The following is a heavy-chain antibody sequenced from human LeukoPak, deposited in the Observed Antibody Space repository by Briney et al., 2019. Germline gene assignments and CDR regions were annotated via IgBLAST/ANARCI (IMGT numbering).Heavy chain of an antibody. CDR2: ISYSGST. CDR1: GGSISSSNYY. J-gene: IGHJ5*01. D-gene: IGHD6-13*01. CDR3: ARQVGSSWYGYIWFYS. V-gene: IGHV4-39*01. Sequence: PSETLSLTCSVSGGSISSSNYYWGWIRQPPGNGLEWIGIISYSGSTSYNPSLKSRVTISIDTSTNQFSLHLSSVTSADTPVYYCARQVGSSWYGYIWFYSWVQGTLVTVSS.